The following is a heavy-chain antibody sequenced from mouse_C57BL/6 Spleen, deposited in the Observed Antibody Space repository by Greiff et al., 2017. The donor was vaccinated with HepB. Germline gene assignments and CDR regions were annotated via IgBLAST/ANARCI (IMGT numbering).Heavy chain of an antibody. J-gene: IGHJ4*01. CDR1: GYTFTSYW. D-gene: IGHD1-1*01. Sequence: QVQLQQPGAELVKPGASVKLSCKASGYTFTSYWMHWVKQRPGQGLEWIGMIHPNSGSTNYNEKFKSKATLTVDKSSSTAYMQLSSLTSEDSAVDYCAREGGHYYSSSEAMDYWGQGTSVTVSS. CDR3: AREGGHYYSSSEAMDY. CDR2: IHPNSGST. V-gene: IGHV1-64*01.